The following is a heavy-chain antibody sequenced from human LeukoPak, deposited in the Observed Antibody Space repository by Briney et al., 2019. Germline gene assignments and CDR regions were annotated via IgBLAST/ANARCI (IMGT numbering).Heavy chain of an antibody. Sequence: GASVKVSCKASGYTFTSYGISWVRQAPGQGLEWMGWISAYNGNTNYAQKLQGRVTMTTDTSTSTAYIELRSLRSDDTAVYYCARVNDIVVVPAHSPWGQGTLVTVSS. CDR2: ISAYNGNT. CDR1: GYTFTSYG. D-gene: IGHD2-2*01. CDR3: ARVNDIVVVPAHSP. V-gene: IGHV1-18*01. J-gene: IGHJ5*02.